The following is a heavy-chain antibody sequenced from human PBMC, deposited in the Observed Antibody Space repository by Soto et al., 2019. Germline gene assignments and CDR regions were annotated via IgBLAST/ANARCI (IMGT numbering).Heavy chain of an antibody. D-gene: IGHD3-22*01. V-gene: IGHV3-23*01. CDR3: ARGDYYDSSGPFSDAFDI. CDR1: GFTFSFYS. J-gene: IGHJ3*02. Sequence: PGGSLRLSCVASGFTFSFYSMSWVRQAPGKGLEWVSAVDNAGGTSYADSVKGRFTISRDNSKNTLYLQMNSLRAEDTAVYYCARGDYYDSSGPFSDAFDIWGQGTMVTVSS. CDR2: VDNAGGT.